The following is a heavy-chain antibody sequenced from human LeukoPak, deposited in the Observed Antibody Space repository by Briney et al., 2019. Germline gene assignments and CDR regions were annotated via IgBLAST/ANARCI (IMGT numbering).Heavy chain of an antibody. Sequence: SETLSLTCTVSGGSISSYYWSWIRQPPGKGLEWIGYVYYSGSTNYNPSLKSRVTISVDTSKNQFSLKLSSVTAADTTVYYCARSRCSSTSCYSYGMDVWGQGTTVTVSS. J-gene: IGHJ6*02. V-gene: IGHV4-59*01. CDR2: VYYSGST. CDR1: GGSISSYY. CDR3: ARSRCSSTSCYSYGMDV. D-gene: IGHD2-2*01.